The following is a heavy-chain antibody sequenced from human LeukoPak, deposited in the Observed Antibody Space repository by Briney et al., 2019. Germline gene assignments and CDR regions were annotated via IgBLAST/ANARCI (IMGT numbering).Heavy chain of an antibody. CDR2: IKQDGSEK. D-gene: IGHD3-10*01. CDR3: ARGLATGCDWFDP. V-gene: IGHV3-7*01. CDR1: GFTFSSYW. J-gene: IGHJ5*02. Sequence: GGSLRLSCAASGFTFSSYWMSWVRQAPGKGLEWVANIKQDGSEKYYVDSVKGRFTISRDNAKNSLYLQMSNLRAEDTAVYYCARGLATGCDWFDPWGQGTLVTVSS.